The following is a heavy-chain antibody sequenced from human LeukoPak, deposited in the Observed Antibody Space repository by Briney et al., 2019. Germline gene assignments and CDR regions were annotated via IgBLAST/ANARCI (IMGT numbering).Heavy chain of an antibody. V-gene: IGHV4-34*01. CDR2: INHSGST. D-gene: IGHD2-15*01. J-gene: IGHJ4*02. CDR3: ARGVKGYCSGGSCYSYFDY. Sequence: SETLSLTCTVSGGSISSYYWSWIRQPPGKGLEWIGEINHSGSTNYNPSLKSRVTISVDTSKNQFSLKLSSVTAADTAVYYCARGVKGYCSGGSCYSYFDYWGQGTLVTVSS. CDR1: GGSISSYY.